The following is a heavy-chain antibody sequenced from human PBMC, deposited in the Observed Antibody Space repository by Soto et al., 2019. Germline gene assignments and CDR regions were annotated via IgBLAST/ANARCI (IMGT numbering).Heavy chain of an antibody. D-gene: IGHD3-10*01. V-gene: IGHV1-69*01. CDR3: ARVRYYGSGSGDNWFDP. CDR1: GGTFSSYA. Sequence: QVQLVQSGAEVKKPGSSVKVSCKASGGTFSSYAISWVRQAPGQGLEWMGGIIPIFGTANYAQKFQGRVTITADESTSTAYMELSSLRCEDTAVYYCARVRYYGSGSGDNWFDPWGQGSLVTVSS. J-gene: IGHJ5*02. CDR2: IIPIFGTA.